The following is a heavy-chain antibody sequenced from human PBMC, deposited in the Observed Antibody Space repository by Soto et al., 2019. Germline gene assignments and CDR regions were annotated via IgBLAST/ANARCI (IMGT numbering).Heavy chain of an antibody. CDR2: VYNRGSR. D-gene: IGHD6-25*01. Sequence: SETLSLTFTVFGASIIGHYWSWIRQPPGKGLEWIGYVYNRGSRTYSPSLKSRVTISADTSRNQSSLNLTDGTAADTAIYYWADETGSWYFDSWGQGTLVTVSS. CDR1: GASIIGHY. J-gene: IGHJ4*02. CDR3: ADETGSWYFDS. V-gene: IGHV4-59*11.